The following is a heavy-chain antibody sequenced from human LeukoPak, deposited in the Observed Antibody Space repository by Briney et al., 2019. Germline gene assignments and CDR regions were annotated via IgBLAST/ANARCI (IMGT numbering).Heavy chain of an antibody. CDR1: GGTFSSYA. D-gene: IGHD5-12*01. CDR2: IIPIFGTA. CDR3: ARSPRGYSGYEARLNWFDH. Sequence: SVKVSCKASGGTFSSYAISWVRQAPGQGLEWMGGIIPIFGTANYAQKFQGRVTITADESTSTAYMELSSLRSEDTAVYYCARSPRGYSGYEARLNWFDHWGQGTLVTVSS. J-gene: IGHJ5*02. V-gene: IGHV1-69*13.